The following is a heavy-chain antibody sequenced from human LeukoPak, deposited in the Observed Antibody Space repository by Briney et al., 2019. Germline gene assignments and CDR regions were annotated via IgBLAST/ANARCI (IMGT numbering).Heavy chain of an antibody. CDR2: ISGSGGST. Sequence: GGSLRLFCAASGFTFSSYAMSWVRQAPGKGLEWVSTISGSGGSTYYADSVKGRFTISRDNSKNTLYLQMNRLSAEDTAVYYCATDPSYNWNYWGQGTLVTVSS. CDR1: GFTFSSYA. D-gene: IGHD1-20*01. J-gene: IGHJ4*02. V-gene: IGHV3-23*01. CDR3: ATDPSYNWNY.